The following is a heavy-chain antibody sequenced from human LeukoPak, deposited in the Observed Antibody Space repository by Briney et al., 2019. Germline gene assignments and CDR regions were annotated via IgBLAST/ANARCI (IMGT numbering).Heavy chain of an antibody. D-gene: IGHD3-10*01. CDR2: ISSNGGST. V-gene: IGHV3-64D*06. CDR3: VKDGAIDVVRGVISPFDY. J-gene: IGHJ4*02. CDR1: GFTFSRYA. Sequence: GGSLRLSCSASGFTFSRYAMHWVRQAPGKGLEYVSAISSNGGSTYYADSVKGRFTISRDNSKNTLYLQMSSLRAEDTAVYYCVKDGAIDVVRGVISPFDYWGQGTLVTVSS.